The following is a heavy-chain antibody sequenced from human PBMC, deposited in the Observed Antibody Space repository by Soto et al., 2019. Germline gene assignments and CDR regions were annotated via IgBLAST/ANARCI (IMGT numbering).Heavy chain of an antibody. J-gene: IGHJ6*02. Sequence: QVPLVQSGAEVKKPGSSVKVSCKASGGTFSSYAISWVRQAPGQGLEWMGGIIPIFGTANYAQKFQGRVTITADESTSTAYMELSSLRSEDTAVYYCARTVKYSSGWYYYYGMDVWGQGTTVTVSS. CDR1: GGTFSSYA. D-gene: IGHD6-19*01. CDR2: IIPIFGTA. V-gene: IGHV1-69*01. CDR3: ARTVKYSSGWYYYYGMDV.